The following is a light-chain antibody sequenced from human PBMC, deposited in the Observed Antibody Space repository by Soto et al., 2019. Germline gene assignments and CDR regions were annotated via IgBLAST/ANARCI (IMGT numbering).Light chain of an antibody. CDR1: SSDVGDYHY. J-gene: IGLJ3*02. V-gene: IGLV2-11*01. CDR3: CSYAGSYTWV. CDR2: DVT. Sequence: QSVLTQPRSVSGSPGQSVTISCTGTSSDVGDYHYVSWYQHHPGKAPKLMIYDVTKRPSGVPNRFSGSKSGNTASLTISGLQAEDEADYYCCSYAGSYTWVFGGGTKVTVL.